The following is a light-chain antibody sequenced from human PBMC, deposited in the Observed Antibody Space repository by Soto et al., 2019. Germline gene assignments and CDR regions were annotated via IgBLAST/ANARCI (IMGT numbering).Light chain of an antibody. CDR1: QSVSSN. Sequence: DIVMTQSPATLSVSPGERATLSCGASQSVSSNLAWYQQKPGQAPRLLIYGASTRATGIPARFSGSGSGTEFTLTISSLQSEDFAVYYCQHSNNWPYTFGQGTKLEIK. V-gene: IGKV3-15*01. CDR2: GAS. CDR3: QHSNNWPYT. J-gene: IGKJ2*01.